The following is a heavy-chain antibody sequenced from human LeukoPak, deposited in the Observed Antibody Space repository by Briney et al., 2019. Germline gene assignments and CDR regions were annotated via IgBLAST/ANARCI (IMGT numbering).Heavy chain of an antibody. CDR2: IYYSGST. CDR3: ARHAVASFDY. Sequence: SETLSLTCTVSGGSLSSSSYCWGWIRQPPGKGLEWIGSIYYSGSTYYNPSLKSRVTISVDTSKNQFSLKLSSVTAADTAVYYCARHAVASFDYWGQGTLVTVSS. J-gene: IGHJ4*02. CDR1: GGSLSSSSYC. D-gene: IGHD6-19*01. V-gene: IGHV4-39*01.